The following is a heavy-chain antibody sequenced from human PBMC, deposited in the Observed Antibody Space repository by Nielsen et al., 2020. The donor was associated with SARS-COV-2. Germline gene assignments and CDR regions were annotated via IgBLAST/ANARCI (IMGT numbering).Heavy chain of an antibody. CDR2: ISSSSSYI. D-gene: IGHD2-2*02. V-gene: IGHV3-21*01. Sequence: WIRQPPGKGLEWVSSISSSSSYIYYADSVKGRFTISRDNAKNTLYLQMNSLRAEDTAVYYCARVDIVVVPAAIFSPGAYYYYYMDVWGKGTTVTVSS. CDR3: ARVDIVVVPAAIFSPGAYYYYYMDV. J-gene: IGHJ6*03.